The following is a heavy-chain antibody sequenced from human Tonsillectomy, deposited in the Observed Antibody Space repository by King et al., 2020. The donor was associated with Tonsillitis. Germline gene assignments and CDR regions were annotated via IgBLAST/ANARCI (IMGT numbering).Heavy chain of an antibody. CDR1: GGTFSSFA. D-gene: IGHD3-10*01. CDR2: IIPLFDSA. J-gene: IGHJ4*02. Sequence: LVQSGPEVKKPGSSVKVSCKASGGTFSSFAISWVRQAPGQGLEWMGGIIPLFDSASYAQRFQGRVTITADESTSTAYMELNSLTSEDTAIYYCARDSPDVVRGATRGYFDYWGQGTLVTVSS. CDR3: ARDSPDVVRGATRGYFDY. V-gene: IGHV1-69*01.